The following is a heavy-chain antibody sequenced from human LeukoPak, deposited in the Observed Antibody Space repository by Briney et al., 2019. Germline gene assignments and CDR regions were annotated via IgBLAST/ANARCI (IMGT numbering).Heavy chain of an antibody. D-gene: IGHD6-19*01. Sequence: PSETLSLTCIVSGGSISSYYWSWIRQPPGKGLEWIGYIYYSGGTKYNPSLKSRVTISVDTSKNHFSLKLTSVTAADTAVYYCARRGSSGWYADFDYWGHGTLVTVSS. V-gene: IGHV4-59*08. J-gene: IGHJ4*01. CDR1: GGSISSYY. CDR2: IYYSGGT. CDR3: ARRGSSGWYADFDY.